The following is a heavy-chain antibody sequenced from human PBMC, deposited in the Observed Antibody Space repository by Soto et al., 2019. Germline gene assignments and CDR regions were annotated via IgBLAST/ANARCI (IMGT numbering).Heavy chain of an antibody. D-gene: IGHD5-18*01. Sequence: GGSLRLSCAASGFTFSNYAMSWIRQAPGKGLEWVSHISSSGSTIYYADSVKGRFTISRDNAKNSLYLQMNSLRAEDTALYYCAGGYSYGYYMGWFDPWGQGTLVTVSS. CDR3: AGGYSYGYYMGWFDP. J-gene: IGHJ5*02. CDR1: GFTFSNYA. V-gene: IGHV3-11*01. CDR2: ISSSGSTI.